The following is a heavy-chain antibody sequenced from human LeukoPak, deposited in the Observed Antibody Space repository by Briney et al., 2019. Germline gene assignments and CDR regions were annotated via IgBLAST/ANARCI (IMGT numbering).Heavy chain of an antibody. CDR2: ISYDGSNK. Sequence: AGGSLRLSCAASGFTFSSYAMHWVRQAPGKGLEWVAVISYDGSNKYHADSVKGRFTISRDNSKNTLYLQMNSLRAEDTAVYYCARGGLEYSSSLHAFDIWGQGTVVTVSS. CDR3: ARGGLEYSSSLHAFDI. J-gene: IGHJ3*02. V-gene: IGHV3-30-3*01. CDR1: GFTFSSYA. D-gene: IGHD6-6*01.